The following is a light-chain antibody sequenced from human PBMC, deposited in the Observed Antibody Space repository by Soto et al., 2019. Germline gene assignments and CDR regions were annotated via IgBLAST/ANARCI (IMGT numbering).Light chain of an antibody. CDR3: QQSEALVLS. J-gene: IGKJ4*01. CDR2: DAS. Sequence: DIQMTQSPSSLSASVGDRVTITCQASQDITDYLNWYQQKPGKAPRLLIYDASNLETGVPSRFSGSRSGTDFTFTISSLQPEDIATYYCQQSEALVLSFGGGTKVEIK. V-gene: IGKV1-33*01. CDR1: QDITDY.